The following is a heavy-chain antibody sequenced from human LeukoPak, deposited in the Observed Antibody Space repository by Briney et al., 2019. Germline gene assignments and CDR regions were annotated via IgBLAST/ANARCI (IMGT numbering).Heavy chain of an antibody. CDR1: GFTFSSYS. D-gene: IGHD2-15*01. CDR2: ISSSSSTI. J-gene: IGHJ4*02. CDR3: AKGVRGSCSGASCYHFDS. Sequence: GGSLRLSCAASGFTFSSYSMNWVRQAPGKGLEWVSYISSSSSTIYYADSVKGRFTISRDNSNNTLYLQMNSLRAEDTAVYYCAKGVRGSCSGASCYHFDSWGQGTLVTVSS. V-gene: IGHV3-48*01.